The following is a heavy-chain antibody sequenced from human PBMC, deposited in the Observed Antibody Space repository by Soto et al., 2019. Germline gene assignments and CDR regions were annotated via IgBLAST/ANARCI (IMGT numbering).Heavy chain of an antibody. CDR1: GYTFTSYG. CDR3: ARARIRYFDWLFNRAYYMAV. J-gene: IGHJ6*03. D-gene: IGHD3-9*01. V-gene: IGHV1-18*01. CDR2: ISAYNGNT. Sequence: ASVKVSCKASGYTFTSYGISWVRQAPGQGLEWMGWISAYNGNTNYAQKLQGRVTMTTDTSTSTAYMEPRSLRSDDTAVYYCARARIRYFDWLFNRAYYMAVWGKGTSVTVSS.